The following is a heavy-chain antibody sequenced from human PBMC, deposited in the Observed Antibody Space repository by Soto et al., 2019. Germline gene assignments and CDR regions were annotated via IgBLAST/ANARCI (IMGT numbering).Heavy chain of an antibody. V-gene: IGHV4-39*01. Sequence: HLQLQESGPGLVKPSETLSLMCSVSDDSINSDKFYWGWIRQPPGKGLEWIGSIYYRGNAYYNPSLQTRVTISLDKSKSQFSLKLNSVTAADSAVYFCARLEGLATFSYYFDFWGPGALVTVSS. CDR2: IYYRGNA. J-gene: IGHJ4*02. CDR3: ARLEGLATFSYYFDF. D-gene: IGHD3-9*01. CDR1: DDSINSDKFY.